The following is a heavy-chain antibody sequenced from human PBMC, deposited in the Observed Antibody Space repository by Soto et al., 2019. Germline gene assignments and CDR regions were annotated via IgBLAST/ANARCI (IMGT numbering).Heavy chain of an antibody. D-gene: IGHD3-10*01. CDR1: GYTFTSYD. CDR2: MNPNSGNT. J-gene: IGHJ6*02. CDR3: ASGRFGELSGYYGMDV. Sequence: QVQLVQSGAEVKKPGASVKVSCKASGYTFTSYDINWVRQATGQGLEWMGWMNPNSGNTGYAQKFQGRVTMHRNTSTSTAYLELSSLRSEDTAVYYCASGRFGELSGYYGMDVWGQGTTVTVSS. V-gene: IGHV1-8*01.